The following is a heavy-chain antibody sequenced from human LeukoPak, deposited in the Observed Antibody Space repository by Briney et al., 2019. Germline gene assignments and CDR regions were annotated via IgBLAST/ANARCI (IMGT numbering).Heavy chain of an antibody. CDR3: AKRLGSSGYYSVLDS. Sequence: GGSLRLSCAASGFTFSSYAMSWVRQAPGQGLEWVSGIYAGGGTTYYADSVKGRFTISRDDSKNTLYLQMNSLRAEDAAVYYCAKRLGSSGYYSVLDSWGQGTLVTVSS. CDR2: IYAGGGTT. CDR1: GFTFSSYA. V-gene: IGHV3-23*01. D-gene: IGHD3-22*01. J-gene: IGHJ4*02.